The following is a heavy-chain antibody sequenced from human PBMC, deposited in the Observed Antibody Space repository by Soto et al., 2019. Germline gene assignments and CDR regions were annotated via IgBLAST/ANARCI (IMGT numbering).Heavy chain of an antibody. D-gene: IGHD3-3*01. J-gene: IGHJ5*02. V-gene: IGHV1-69*13. CDR3: ARDYDFWSGYAKAHDANCFDT. Sequence: ASVKVSCKASGGTFSSYAISWVRQAPGQGLEWMGGIIPIFGTANYAQKFQGRVTITADESTSTAYMELSSLRSEDTAVYYCARDYDFWSGYAKAHDANCFDTWGQGSLVPVSS. CDR1: GGTFSSYA. CDR2: IIPIFGTA.